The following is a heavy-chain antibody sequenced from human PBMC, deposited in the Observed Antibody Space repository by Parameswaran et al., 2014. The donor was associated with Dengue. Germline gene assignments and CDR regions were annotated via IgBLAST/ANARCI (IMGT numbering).Heavy chain of an antibody. Sequence: VRQMPGKGLEWVSYISSSGRTIYYADSVKGRFTISRDNAKNSLYLQMDSLRAEDTAVYYCTKNSGYDFYYYYMDVWGKGTTVTVSS. V-gene: IGHV3-48*03. CDR2: ISSSGRTI. J-gene: IGHJ6*03. CDR3: TKNSGYDFYYYYMDV. D-gene: IGHD5-12*01.